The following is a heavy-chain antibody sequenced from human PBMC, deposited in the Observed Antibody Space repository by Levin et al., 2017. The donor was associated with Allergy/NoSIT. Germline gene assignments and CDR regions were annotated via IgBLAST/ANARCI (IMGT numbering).Heavy chain of an antibody. CDR2: IWYDGGNK. CDR1: GFTFSGYG. J-gene: IGHJ4*02. CDR3: ARGYCTSGICHTFDY. D-gene: IGHD2-8*01. Sequence: GSLRLSCAASGFTFSGYGMHWVRQAPGKGLEWVAVIWYDGGNKYYVDSVKGRFTISRDNPKNTLYLQMNSLRAEDTAVYYCARGYCTSGICHTFDYWGQGTLVTVSS. V-gene: IGHV3-33*03.